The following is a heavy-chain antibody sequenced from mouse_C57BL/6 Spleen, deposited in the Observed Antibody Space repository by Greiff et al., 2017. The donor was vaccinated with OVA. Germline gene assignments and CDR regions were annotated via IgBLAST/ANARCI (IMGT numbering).Heavy chain of an antibody. J-gene: IGHJ2*01. CDR2: IYLGNGYT. V-gene: IGHV1-58*01. CDR1: GYTFTSYG. Sequence: EVQLQQSGAELVRPGSSVKMSCKTSGYTFTSYGINWVKQRPGQGLDWIGYIYLGNGYTEYNEKFKGKATLTSDTSSSTAYMQLSSLTSEDSAIYFCARGGDRYFDYWGQGTTLTVSS. CDR3: ARGGDRYFDY. D-gene: IGHD3-3*01.